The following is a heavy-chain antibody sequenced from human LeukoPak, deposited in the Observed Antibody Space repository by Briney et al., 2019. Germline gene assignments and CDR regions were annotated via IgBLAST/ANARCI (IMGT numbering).Heavy chain of an antibody. CDR2: ISGSGGST. Sequence: GGSLRFSCAASGFTFSSYAMSWVRQAPGKGLEWVSAISGSGGSTYYADSVKGRFTISRDNSKNALYLQMNSLRAEDTAVYYCAKVARTYDYVWGGYLYDYWGQGTLVTVSS. J-gene: IGHJ4*02. CDR3: AKVARTYDYVWGGYLYDY. V-gene: IGHV3-23*01. CDR1: GFTFSSYA. D-gene: IGHD3-16*02.